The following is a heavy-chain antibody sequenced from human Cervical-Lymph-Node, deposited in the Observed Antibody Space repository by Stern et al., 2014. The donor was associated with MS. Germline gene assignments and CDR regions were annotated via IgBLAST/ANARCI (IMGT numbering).Heavy chain of an antibody. CDR1: GYIFTSYD. D-gene: IGHD7-27*01. J-gene: IGHJ1*01. CDR2: MNPESGDT. CDR3: MKAWGH. V-gene: IGHV1-8*01. Sequence: QVQLVQSGAEVRKPGASVKVSCKASGYIFTSYDINWVRQASGQGIEWMGWMNPESGDTGFEQKFRGRVTMTRDVSTSTVYMELSSLTSEATAVYYCMKAWGHWGQGTQVTVSS.